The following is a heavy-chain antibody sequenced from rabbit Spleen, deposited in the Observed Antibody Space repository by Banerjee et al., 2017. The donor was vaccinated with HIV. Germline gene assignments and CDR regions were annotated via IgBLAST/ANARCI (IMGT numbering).Heavy chain of an antibody. CDR1: GLSFSGSHT. CDR3: ARLGHADYPYAYGLKL. D-gene: IGHD6-1*01. J-gene: IGHJ6*01. CDR2: IYAGSSGTT. V-gene: IGHV1S40*01. Sequence: QSLEESGGNLANLGASLPPTCTALGLSFSGSHTMCGVRQAPGKGLEWIACIYAGSSGTTYYASWAKGRFTISKTSSTTVTLQMTSLTAADTATYFCARLGHADYPYAYGLKLWGPGTLVTVS.